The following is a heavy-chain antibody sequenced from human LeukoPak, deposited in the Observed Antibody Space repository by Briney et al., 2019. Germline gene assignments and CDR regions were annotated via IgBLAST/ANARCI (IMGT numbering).Heavy chain of an antibody. CDR1: GFTFSNYA. J-gene: IGHJ4*02. CDR3: AKRSAARGGYFDQ. D-gene: IGHD2-2*01. Sequence: GGSLRLSCAASGFTFSNYAMGWVRQTPGKGLEWVSALSITGSPTYYADSVRGRFTISRDVTQGTLYLQMNSLRVEDTALYYCAKRSAARGGYFDQWGQGTLVTVSS. V-gene: IGHV3-23*01. CDR2: LSITGSPT.